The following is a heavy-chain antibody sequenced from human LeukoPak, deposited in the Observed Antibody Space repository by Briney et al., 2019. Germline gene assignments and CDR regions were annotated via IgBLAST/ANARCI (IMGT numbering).Heavy chain of an antibody. V-gene: IGHV4-59*01. J-gene: IGHJ3*02. D-gene: IGHD4-17*01. CDR2: LYYSGST. Sequence: PSETLSLTCAVYGGSFSGYYWSWIRQPPGKGLEWIGYLYYSGSTNYNPSLKSRVTISVDTSKNQFSQRLSSVTAADTAVYYCARSNGFNDAFDIWGQGTMVTVSS. CDR3: ARSNGFNDAFDI. CDR1: GGSFSGYY.